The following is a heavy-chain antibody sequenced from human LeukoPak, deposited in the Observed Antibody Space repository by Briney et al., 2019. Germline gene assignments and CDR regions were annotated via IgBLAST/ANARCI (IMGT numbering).Heavy chain of an antibody. D-gene: IGHD6-19*01. CDR1: GFTFDHYA. V-gene: IGHV3-9*01. J-gene: IGHJ4*02. CDR3: ARDLGYSSGPNY. CDR2: ITWNSDAI. Sequence: GGSLRLSCAASGFTFDHYAMHWVRQAPGKGLEWVSGITWNSDAIGYADSVKGRFTISRDNAKNSLYLQMNSLRAEDTAVYYCARDLGYSSGPNYWGQGTRVTVSS.